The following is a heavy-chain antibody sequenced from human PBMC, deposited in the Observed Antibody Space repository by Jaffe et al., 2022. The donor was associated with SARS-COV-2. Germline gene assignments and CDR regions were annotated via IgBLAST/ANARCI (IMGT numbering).Heavy chain of an antibody. D-gene: IGHD6-19*01. CDR2: INTGNGNT. V-gene: IGHV1-3*04. CDR3: ARGPIYTSGWYVY. J-gene: IGHJ4*02. Sequence: QVQLVQSGAEVKKPGASVKVSCEASGYTFTSFAMHWVRQAPGHRLEWLGWINTGNGNTEYSHKFQGRVTITTDTSARTAYMELSSLRSEDTAVYYCARGPIYTSGWYVYWGQGTLITVSS. CDR1: GYTFTSFA.